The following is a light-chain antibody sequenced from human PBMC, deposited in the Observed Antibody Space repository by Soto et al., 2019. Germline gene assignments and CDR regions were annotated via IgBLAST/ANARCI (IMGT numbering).Light chain of an antibody. V-gene: IGKV1-33*01. CDR3: QQYDNLPLA. CDR1: QDISNY. Sequence: DIQMTQSPSSLSASVGDRVTITCQASQDISNYLNWYQQKQGKAPKXLIYDASNLETGVPSRFSGTGSGTDFTFTISSPQPEDIATYYCQQYDNLPLAFGQGTRLEIK. CDR2: DAS. J-gene: IGKJ5*01.